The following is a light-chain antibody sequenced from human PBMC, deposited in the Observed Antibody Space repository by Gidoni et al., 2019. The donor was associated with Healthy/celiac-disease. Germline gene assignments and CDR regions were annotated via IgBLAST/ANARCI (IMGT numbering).Light chain of an antibody. CDR2: GAS. Sequence: EIVLTQSPGTLSLSQGERATLSCRASQSVSSSYLAWYQQKPGQAPRLLIYGASSRATGIPDRFSGSGSGTDFTLTISRLKPEDFAVYYCQQYGSSPYTFGQGTKLEIK. CDR3: QQYGSSPYT. CDR1: QSVSSSY. J-gene: IGKJ2*01. V-gene: IGKV3-20*01.